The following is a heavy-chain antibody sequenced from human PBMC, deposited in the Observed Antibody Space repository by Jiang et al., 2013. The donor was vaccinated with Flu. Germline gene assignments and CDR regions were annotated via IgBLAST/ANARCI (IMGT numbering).Heavy chain of an antibody. CDR1: GFSLTTSEVG. D-gene: IGHD6-6*01. Sequence: KPTQTLTLTCTFSGFSLTTSEVGVGWIRQPPGKALEWLALIYWDDDKRYSSSLKSRLTITKDTSKNQAVLIMTNLDPVDTGTYYCVRAEYGGSPWFEYWGRGTLVTVSS. V-gene: IGHV2-5*04. CDR3: VRAEYGGSPWFEY. J-gene: IGHJ4*02. CDR2: IYWDDDK.